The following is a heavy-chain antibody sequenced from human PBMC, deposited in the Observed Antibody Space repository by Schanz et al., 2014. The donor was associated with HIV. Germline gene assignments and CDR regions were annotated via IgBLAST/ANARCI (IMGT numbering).Heavy chain of an antibody. CDR3: ARVIGGSGSYWPFDY. CDR1: GDSISTYY. J-gene: IGHJ4*02. V-gene: IGHV4-59*01. D-gene: IGHD3-10*01. CDR2: FYDSGST. Sequence: QVQLQESGPGLLKPSETLSLTCTVSGDSISTYYWSWIRQAPGKGLEWIGYFYDSGSTNYNPSLKSRVTISGDTSKNQFYLKLRSVTATDTAVYYCARVIGGSGSYWPFDYWGQGALVTVSP.